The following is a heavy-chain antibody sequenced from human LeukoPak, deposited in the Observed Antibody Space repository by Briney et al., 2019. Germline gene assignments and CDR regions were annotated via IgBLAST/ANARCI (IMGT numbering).Heavy chain of an antibody. Sequence: SETLSLTCTVSGGSISTYYWTWIRQPPGKGLEWVGFIHYSGTTYYNPSLKSGVTLSVDTSKNQFSLRLNSVTGADTAVYYCARRLAVTGRYYFDYWGQGTLVTVSS. D-gene: IGHD6-13*01. J-gene: IGHJ4*02. CDR1: GGSISTYY. CDR2: IHYSGTT. V-gene: IGHV4-59*01. CDR3: ARRLAVTGRYYFDY.